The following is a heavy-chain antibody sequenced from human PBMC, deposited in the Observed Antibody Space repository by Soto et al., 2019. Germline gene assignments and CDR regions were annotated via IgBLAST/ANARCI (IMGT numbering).Heavy chain of an antibody. CDR2: MNPDTGNA. D-gene: IGHD1-26*01. Sequence: QVQLVQSGAEVKKPGASVRVSCRATGYTFDSHDINWVRQAPGQGLEWMGWMNPDTGNAGFAQKFQGRVTMTSDSSQTTAYLELSGPTSDDTAVYYCASEAWGVHTRDFYYGLDVWGQGTTVTVSS. J-gene: IGHJ6*02. CDR3: ASEAWGVHTRDFYYGLDV. CDR1: GYTFDSHD. V-gene: IGHV1-8*01.